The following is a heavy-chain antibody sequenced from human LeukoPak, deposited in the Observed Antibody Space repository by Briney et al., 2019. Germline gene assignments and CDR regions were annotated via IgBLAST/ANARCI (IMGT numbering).Heavy chain of an antibody. CDR1: GFSFSFSN. CDR3: ARDGDSSGLYGGADL. J-gene: IGHJ5*02. D-gene: IGHD6-19*01. Sequence: GGSLRLSYAASGFSFSFSNMNWVRQAPGKGLEWVSYISSTNGHAYYADSVNGRFTISRDTAKNSLYLQMSSLRVEDTAIYFCARDGDSSGLYGGADLWGQGVLVTVSA. V-gene: IGHV3-21*03. CDR2: ISSTNGHA.